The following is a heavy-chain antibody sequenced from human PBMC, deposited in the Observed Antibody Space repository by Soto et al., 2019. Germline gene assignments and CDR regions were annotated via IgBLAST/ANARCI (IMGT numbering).Heavy chain of an antibody. J-gene: IGHJ6*01. Sequence: GGSLRLSCAASGFTFSIYGMQWVRHAPDKGLEWVAVISYDGSNKYYADSVKGRFTISRDNSKNTLYLQMNSLRAEDTAVYYCAKDQNPYPVYDKLLRKERWGQGTTV. CDR2: ISYDGSNK. CDR3: AKDQNPYPVYDKLLRKER. CDR1: GFTFSIYG. V-gene: IGHV3-30*18. D-gene: IGHD1-1*01.